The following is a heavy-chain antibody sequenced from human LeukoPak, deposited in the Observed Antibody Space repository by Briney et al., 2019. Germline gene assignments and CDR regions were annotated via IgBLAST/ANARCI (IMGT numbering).Heavy chain of an antibody. Sequence: SETLSLTCTVSGGSISSSSYYWSWIRQPPGKGLEWIGYIYYSGSTNYNPSLKSRVTISVDTSKNQFSLKLSSVTAADTAVYYCAREASDSSGYYSPGFDPWGQGTLVTVSS. V-gene: IGHV4-61*01. D-gene: IGHD3-22*01. CDR3: AREASDSSGYYSPGFDP. CDR1: GGSISSSSYY. CDR2: IYYSGST. J-gene: IGHJ5*02.